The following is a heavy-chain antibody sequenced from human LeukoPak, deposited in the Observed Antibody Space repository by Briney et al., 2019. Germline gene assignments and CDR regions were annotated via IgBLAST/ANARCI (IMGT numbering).Heavy chain of an antibody. D-gene: IGHD5-18*01. J-gene: IGHJ4*02. V-gene: IGHV5-51*01. CDR2: IYPGDSDT. CDR1: GYSFTSYW. Sequence: GESLKISCKGSGYSFTSYWIGWVRQMPGKGLEWMGVIYPGDSDTRHSPSFQGQVTISADKSISTAYLQWSSLKASDTAMYYCARLGQLWLREDGGEFDYWGQGTLVTVSS. CDR3: ARLGQLWLREDGGEFDY.